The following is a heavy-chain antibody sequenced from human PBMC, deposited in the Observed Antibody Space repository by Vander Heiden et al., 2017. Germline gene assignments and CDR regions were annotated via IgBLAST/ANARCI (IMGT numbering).Heavy chain of an antibody. CDR2: IYYDGNYK. D-gene: IGHD3-22*01. CDR3: ARGFYYDSSGYYRGQLDY. J-gene: IGHJ4*02. Sequence: QVQLVESGGGVVQPGRSLRLYCAASGFTFNSYGMHWVRQAPGKGLEWVAVIYYDGNYKYYADSVKGRFTISRDNSKNTLYLQMNSLRAEDTAVYYCARGFYYDSSGYYRGQLDYWGQGTLVTVSS. CDR1: GFTFNSYG. V-gene: IGHV3-33*01.